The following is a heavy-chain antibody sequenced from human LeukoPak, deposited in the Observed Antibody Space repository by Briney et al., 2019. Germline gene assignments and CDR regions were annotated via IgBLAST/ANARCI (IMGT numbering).Heavy chain of an antibody. D-gene: IGHD3-22*01. CDR3: ARDPFNYYDSSGYLDY. CDR2: ISSNGGST. V-gene: IGHV3-64*01. J-gene: IGHJ4*02. Sequence: GGSLRLSCAASGFTFSSYAMHWVRQAPGKGLEYVSAISSNGGSTYYANSVKGRFTISRDNSKNTLYLQMGSLRAEDMAVYYCARDPFNYYDSSGYLDYWGQGTLVTVSS. CDR1: GFTFSSYA.